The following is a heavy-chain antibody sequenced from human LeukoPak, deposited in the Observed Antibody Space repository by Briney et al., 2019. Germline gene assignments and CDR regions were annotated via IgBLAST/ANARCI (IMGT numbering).Heavy chain of an antibody. J-gene: IGHJ4*02. V-gene: IGHV4-59*08. CDR3: ARNGNWNYVDY. CDR2: IYYNGNT. D-gene: IGHD1-1*01. CDR1: GGSISSYY. Sequence: PSETLSLTCTVSGGSISSYYWSWLRQPPGKGLEWIGYIYYNGNTNYIPSLKSRVTISVDTSKNQFSLRLSSVTAADTAVYYCARNGNWNYVDYRGQGTLVTVSS.